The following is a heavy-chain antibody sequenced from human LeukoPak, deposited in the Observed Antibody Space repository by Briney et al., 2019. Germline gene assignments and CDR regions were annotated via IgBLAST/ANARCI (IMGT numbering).Heavy chain of an antibody. V-gene: IGHV4-39*01. CDR2: IYYSGST. CDR1: GGSINGYY. Sequence: SETLSLTCTVSGGSINGYYWSWIRQPPGKGLEWIGSIYYSGSTYYNPSLKSRVTISVDTSKNQFSLRLSSVTAADTAVYYCARPYLRGTVVNNWFDPWGQGTLVTVSS. CDR3: ARPYLRGTVVNNWFDP. D-gene: IGHD4-23*01. J-gene: IGHJ5*02.